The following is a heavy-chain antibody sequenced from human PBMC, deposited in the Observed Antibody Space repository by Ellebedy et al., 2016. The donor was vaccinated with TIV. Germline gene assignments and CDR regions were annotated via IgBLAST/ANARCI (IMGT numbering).Heavy chain of an antibody. J-gene: IGHJ4*02. Sequence: GGSLRLSCAASGFTFSSYSMNWVRQAPGKGLEWVSYISSSSSTIYYADSVKGRSTISRDNAKNSLYLQMNNLRDEDTAVYYCARGLTMYYFDYWGQGTLVTVSS. CDR3: ARGLTMYYFDY. V-gene: IGHV3-48*02. CDR1: GFTFSSYS. CDR2: ISSSSSTI. D-gene: IGHD3-10*02.